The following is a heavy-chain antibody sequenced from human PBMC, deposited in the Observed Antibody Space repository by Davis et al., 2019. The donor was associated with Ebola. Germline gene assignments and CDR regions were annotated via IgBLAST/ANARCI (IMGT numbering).Heavy chain of an antibody. V-gene: IGHV3-21*04. CDR3: AKEAYSSSWGGPNYGMDV. Sequence: GESLKISCAASGFTFSTYTMDWVRQAPGKGLEWVSSIGSGSTPMHYADSVKGRFTISRDNAKNCLYLEMKSLRAEDTALYYCAKEAYSSSWGGPNYGMDVWGKGTTVTVSS. J-gene: IGHJ6*04. CDR1: GFTFSTYT. CDR2: IGSGSTPM. D-gene: IGHD6-13*01.